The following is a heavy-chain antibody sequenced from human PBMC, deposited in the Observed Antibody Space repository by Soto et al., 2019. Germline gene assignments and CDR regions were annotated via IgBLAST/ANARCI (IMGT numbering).Heavy chain of an antibody. CDR1: GYTFTDYG. Sequence: ASVKVSCKASGYTFTDYGIHWVRQAPGQRLESMGYINTGDGNIKYSQKFQGRVTITGDTSASTAYMELSSLRYEDTAIYYCARGDNWDYVYFHYWGQGTLVTVSS. J-gene: IGHJ4*02. CDR2: INTGDGNI. V-gene: IGHV1-3*04. CDR3: ARGDNWDYVYFHY. D-gene: IGHD1-7*01.